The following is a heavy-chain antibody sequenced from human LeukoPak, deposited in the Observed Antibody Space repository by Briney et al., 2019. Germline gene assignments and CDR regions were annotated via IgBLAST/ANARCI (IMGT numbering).Heavy chain of an antibody. CDR1: GFTFSSTT. CDR2: ITAIDGRT. CDR3: AKKWGVGTTTLDYFDY. Sequence: PGGSLRLSCVASGFTFSSTTMGWVRQAPGRGLEWVSSITAIDGRTYYADSVKGRFTISRDNSKNTLYLQMNSLTDDDTAVYYCAKKWGVGTTTLDYFDYWGQGTLVTVSS. D-gene: IGHD1-26*01. V-gene: IGHV3-23*01. J-gene: IGHJ4*02.